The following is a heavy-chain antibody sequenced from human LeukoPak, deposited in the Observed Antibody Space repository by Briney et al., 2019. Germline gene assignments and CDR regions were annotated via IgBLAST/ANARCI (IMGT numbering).Heavy chain of an antibody. Sequence: GASVKVSCKASGYTFTGYYVHWVRQAPGQGLEWMGIINPSGGTTTYAQKFQGRVTMTRDTSTSTVYMELSSLRSEDTAVYYCARDMVRYSSGWYLGYWGQGTLVTVSS. V-gene: IGHV1-46*01. D-gene: IGHD6-19*01. J-gene: IGHJ4*02. CDR2: INPSGGTT. CDR3: ARDMVRYSSGWYLGY. CDR1: GYTFTGYY.